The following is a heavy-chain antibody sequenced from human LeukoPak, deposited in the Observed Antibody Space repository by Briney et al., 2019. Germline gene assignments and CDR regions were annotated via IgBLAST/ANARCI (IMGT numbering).Heavy chain of an antibody. CDR2: ISSSGSTI. CDR1: GFTISSYE. J-gene: IGHJ4*02. Sequence: GGSLRLSCAASGFTISSYEMNWVRQAPGKGLEWVSYISSSGSTIYYADSVKGRFTISRDNAKNSLYLQTNSLRAEDTAVYYCARDHRGSGWKGATGQRFDYWGQGTLVTVSS. D-gene: IGHD6-19*01. CDR3: ARDHRGSGWKGATGQRFDY. V-gene: IGHV3-48*03.